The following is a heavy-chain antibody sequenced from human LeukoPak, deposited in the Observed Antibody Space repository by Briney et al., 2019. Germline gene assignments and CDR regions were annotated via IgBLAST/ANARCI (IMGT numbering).Heavy chain of an antibody. V-gene: IGHV4-39*01. CDR1: GGSISTRSYY. Sequence: SETLSLTCTVSGGSISTRSYYWGWIRQPPGKGLEWIGSMYYSGATYHNPSLKSRVTISVDTSKNQVSLKLRSVTAADTAVYYCARSYCSSSTCYAVGAFDIWSQGTMVTVSS. J-gene: IGHJ3*02. CDR2: MYYSGAT. D-gene: IGHD2-2*01. CDR3: ARSYCSSSTCYAVGAFDI.